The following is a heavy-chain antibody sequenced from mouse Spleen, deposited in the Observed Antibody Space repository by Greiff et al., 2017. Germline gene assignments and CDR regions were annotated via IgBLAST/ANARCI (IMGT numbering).Heavy chain of an antibody. J-gene: IGHJ2*01. CDR2: IYPGSGNT. CDR1: GYTFTDYY. V-gene: IGHV1-76*01. Sequence: VQLQESGAELVRPGASVKLSCKASGYTFTDYYINWVKQRPGQGLEWIARIYPGSGNTYYNEKFKGKATLTAEKSSSTAYMQLSSLTSEDSAVYFCARLENYFDYWGQGTTLTVSS. CDR3: ARLENYFDY.